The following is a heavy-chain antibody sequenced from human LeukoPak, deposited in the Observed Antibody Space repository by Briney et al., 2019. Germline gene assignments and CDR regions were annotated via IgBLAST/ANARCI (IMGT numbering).Heavy chain of an antibody. Sequence: GGSLRPSCAASGFTFSSYAMTWVRQAPGKGLEWVSTIGGTGSSTFYADSVKGRFTISRDNSKNTLYLQMDSLRAEDTAVYHCAKATGPSYFDQWGQGTLVTVSS. V-gene: IGHV3-23*01. D-gene: IGHD1-14*01. J-gene: IGHJ4*02. CDR1: GFTFSSYA. CDR2: IGGTGSST. CDR3: AKATGPSYFDQ.